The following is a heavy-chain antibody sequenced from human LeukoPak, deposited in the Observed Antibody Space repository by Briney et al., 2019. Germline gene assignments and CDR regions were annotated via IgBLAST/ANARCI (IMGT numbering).Heavy chain of an antibody. D-gene: IGHD2-2*01. CDR3: ARNNCPSCYQRAVGAFDI. J-gene: IGHJ3*02. CDR1: GGSFSGYY. V-gene: IGHV4-34*01. Sequence: SETLSLTCAVYGGSFSGYYWIWIRQPPGKGLEWIGEINHSGSTNYNPSLKSRVNISVDTSKNQFSLKLSSVTSADTAVYFCARNNCPSCYQRAVGAFDIWGQGTRVTVSS. CDR2: INHSGST.